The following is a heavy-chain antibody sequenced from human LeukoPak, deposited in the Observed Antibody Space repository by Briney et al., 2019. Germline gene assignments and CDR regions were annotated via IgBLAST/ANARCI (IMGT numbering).Heavy chain of an antibody. Sequence: GASVKVSCKASGYTFTSYGISWVRQAPGQGLEWMGWMNPNSGNTGYAQKFQGRVTITRNTSISTAYMELSSLRSEDTAVYYCARGSYDFWSGFNWFDPWGQGTLVTVSS. CDR3: ARGSYDFWSGFNWFDP. J-gene: IGHJ5*02. CDR1: GYTFTSYG. V-gene: IGHV1-8*03. CDR2: MNPNSGNT. D-gene: IGHD3-3*01.